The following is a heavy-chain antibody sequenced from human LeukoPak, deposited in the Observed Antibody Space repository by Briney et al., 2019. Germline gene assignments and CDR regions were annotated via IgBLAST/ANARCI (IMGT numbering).Heavy chain of an antibody. CDR2: ISYDGSNK. CDR3: AKDLYSSGFDY. Sequence: GGSLRLSCAASGFTFSSYGMHWVRQAPGKGLEWVAVISYDGSNKYYADSVKGRFTLSRDNSKNTLYLQMNSLRAEDTAVYYCAKDLYSSGFDYWGQGTLVTVSS. J-gene: IGHJ4*02. CDR1: GFTFSSYG. V-gene: IGHV3-30*18. D-gene: IGHD6-19*01.